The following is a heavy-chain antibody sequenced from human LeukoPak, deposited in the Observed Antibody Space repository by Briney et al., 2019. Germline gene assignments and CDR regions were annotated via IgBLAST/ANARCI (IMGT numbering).Heavy chain of an antibody. CDR1: GFTFSSYW. V-gene: IGHV3-7*01. J-gene: IGHJ3*02. Sequence: GGSLRFSCAASGFTFSSYWMSWVRQAPGKGLEWVANIKQDGSEKYYVDSVKGRFTISRGNAKNSLYLQMNSLRAEDTAVYYCARGLGYCSSTSCYVISSAFDIWGQGTMVTVSS. CDR2: IKQDGSEK. D-gene: IGHD2-2*01. CDR3: ARGLGYCSSTSCYVISSAFDI.